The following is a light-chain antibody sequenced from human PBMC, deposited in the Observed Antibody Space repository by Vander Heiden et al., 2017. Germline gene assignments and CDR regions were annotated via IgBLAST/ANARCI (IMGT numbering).Light chain of an antibody. CDR2: DDS. Sequence: SYVLTQPPSVSVAPGETATITCGGNNIGGKSVHWYQQKPGQAPVLVVYDDSARPSGIPERFSGSNSENTATLTISRVEAGDEADYFCQVWDRGSDHYVFGTGTEVTVL. CDR3: QVWDRGSDHYV. J-gene: IGLJ1*01. V-gene: IGLV3-21*02. CDR1: NIGGKS.